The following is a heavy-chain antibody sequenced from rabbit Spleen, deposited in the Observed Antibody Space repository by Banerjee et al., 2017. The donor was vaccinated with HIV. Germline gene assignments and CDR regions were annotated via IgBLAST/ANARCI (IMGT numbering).Heavy chain of an antibody. Sequence: QSLEESGGDLVKPGASLTLNCTTSGFSLNNYWISWVRQAPGKGLEWIAYIDGGSSGSTHYASWAKGRFTFSKTSSTTVTLQMTSLTAADTATYFCARDLVAVIGWNFNLWGPGTLVTVS. J-gene: IGHJ4*01. V-gene: IGHV1S40*01. D-gene: IGHD1-1*01. CDR2: IDGGSSGST. CDR3: ARDLVAVIGWNFNL. CDR1: GFSLNNYW.